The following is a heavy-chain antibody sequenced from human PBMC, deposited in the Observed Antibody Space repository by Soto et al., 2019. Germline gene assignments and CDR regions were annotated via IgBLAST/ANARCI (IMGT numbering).Heavy chain of an antibody. CDR3: ARITMVRGSPRDYYYYYGMDV. Sequence: ASVKVSCKASGYTFTSYAMHWVRQAPGQRLEWMGWINAGNGNTKYSQKFQGRVTITRDTSASTAYMELSSLRSEDTAVYYCARITMVRGSPRDYYYYYGMDVWGQGTTVTVSS. CDR2: INAGNGNT. D-gene: IGHD3-10*01. CDR1: GYTFTSYA. J-gene: IGHJ6*02. V-gene: IGHV1-3*01.